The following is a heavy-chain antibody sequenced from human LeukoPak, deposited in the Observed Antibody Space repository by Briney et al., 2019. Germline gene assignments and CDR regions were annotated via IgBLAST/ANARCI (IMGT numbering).Heavy chain of an antibody. CDR2: FDPEDGET. CDR3: ARGRLSYYDSSGDYYYYYGMDV. J-gene: IGHJ6*02. D-gene: IGHD3-22*01. Sequence: ASVKVSCKVSGYTLTELSMHWVRQAPGKGLEWMGGFDPEDGETIYAQKFQGRVTITADKSTSTAYMELSSLRFEDTAVYYCARGRLSYYDSSGDYYYYYGMDVWGQGTTVTVSS. CDR1: GYTLTELS. V-gene: IGHV1-24*01.